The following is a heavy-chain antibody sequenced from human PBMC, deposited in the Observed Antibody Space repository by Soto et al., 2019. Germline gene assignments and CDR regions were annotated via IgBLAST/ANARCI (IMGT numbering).Heavy chain of an antibody. Sequence: EVQLLESGGGLVQPGGALRLSCAVSGFTFNSNDMTWVRQAPGTGLEWVSTISSSGAFTYHADSVRGRLTISRDNSKNTVYLQMNSLRAEDTAVYYGVKHQVSLVRGISPFDYWGQGALVTVSS. CDR1: GFTFNSND. CDR2: ISSSGAFT. D-gene: IGHD3-10*01. J-gene: IGHJ4*02. CDR3: VKHQVSLVRGISPFDY. V-gene: IGHV3-23*01.